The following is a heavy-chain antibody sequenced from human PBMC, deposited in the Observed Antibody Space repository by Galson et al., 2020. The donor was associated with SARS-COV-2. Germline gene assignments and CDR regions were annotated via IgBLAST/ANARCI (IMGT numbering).Heavy chain of an antibody. J-gene: IGHJ4*02. D-gene: IGHD2-8*02. V-gene: IGHV4-39*01. Sequence: ASETLSLTCTVSGGSISSSTYYWGWIRQPPGKGLEWIGNIYYSGYTYYSSSLKSRLTISVDTSKNQFSLKLNSVTAADTAVYYCARDTGGYYFDYWGQGTLVTVSS. CDR1: GGSISSSTYY. CDR2: IYYSGYT. CDR3: ARDTGGYYFDY.